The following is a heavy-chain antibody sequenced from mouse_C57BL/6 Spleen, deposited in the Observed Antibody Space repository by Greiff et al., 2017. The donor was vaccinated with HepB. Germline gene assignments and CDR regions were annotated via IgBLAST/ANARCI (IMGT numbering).Heavy chain of an antibody. Sequence: VQLQQPGAELVKPGASVKLPCKASGYTFTSYWMHWVKQRPGRGLEWIGRIGPNSGGTKYNEKFKSKATLTVDKPSSTAYMQLSSLTSEDSAVYYCARRDYYGSSTGYFDVWGTGTTVTGSS. J-gene: IGHJ1*03. CDR1: GYTFTSYW. V-gene: IGHV1-72*01. D-gene: IGHD1-1*01. CDR3: ARRDYYGSSTGYFDV. CDR2: IGPNSGGT.